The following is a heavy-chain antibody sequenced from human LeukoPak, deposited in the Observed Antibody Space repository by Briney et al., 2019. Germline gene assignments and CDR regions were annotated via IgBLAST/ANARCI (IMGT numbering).Heavy chain of an antibody. V-gene: IGHV4-39*01. J-gene: IGHJ4*02. Sequence: SETLSLTCTVSGGSISSSSYYWGWIRQPPGKGLEWIGSIYYSGSTYYNPSLKSRVTISVDTSKNQFSLKLSSVTAADTAVHYCAAGYNTSPLDYWGQGTLVTVSS. CDR3: AAGYNTSPLDY. D-gene: IGHD1-1*01. CDR2: IYYSGST. CDR1: GGSISSSSYY.